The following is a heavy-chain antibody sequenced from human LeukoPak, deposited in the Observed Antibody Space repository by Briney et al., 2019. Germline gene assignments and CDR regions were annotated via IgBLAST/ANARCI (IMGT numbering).Heavy chain of an antibody. Sequence: APVNVSCKASGSTFTRYRISWVRQATGQGLVWMGWISAYNCNTNYGQNLQGRVTMTPDTSTSTAYMALRSLRSDDTAVYYCARDRSGDYWGQGTLVTVSS. CDR3: ARDRSGDY. D-gene: IGHD1-26*01. J-gene: IGHJ4*02. CDR1: GSTFTRYR. V-gene: IGHV1-18*01. CDR2: ISAYNCNT.